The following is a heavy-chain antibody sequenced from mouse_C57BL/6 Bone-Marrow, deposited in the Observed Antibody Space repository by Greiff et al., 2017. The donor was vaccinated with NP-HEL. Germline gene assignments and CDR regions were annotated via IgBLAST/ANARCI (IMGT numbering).Heavy chain of an antibody. CDR3: ARTPYYGSSPWFAY. CDR1: GFTFSDYG. D-gene: IGHD1-1*01. CDR2: ISSGSSTI. J-gene: IGHJ3*01. Sequence: VQLKESGGGLVKPGGSLKLSCAASGFTFSDYGMHWVRQAPEKGLEWVAYISSGSSTIYYADTVKGRFTISRDNAKNTLFLQMTSLRSEDTAMYYCARTPYYGSSPWFAYWGQGTLVTVSA. V-gene: IGHV5-17*01.